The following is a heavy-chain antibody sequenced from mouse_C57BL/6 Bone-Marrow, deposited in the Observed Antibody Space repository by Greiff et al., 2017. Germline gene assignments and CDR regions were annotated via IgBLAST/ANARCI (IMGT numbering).Heavy chain of an antibody. V-gene: IGHV1-42*01. Sequence: SGPELVKPGASVKISCKASGYSFTGYYMNWVKQSPEKSLEWIGEINPSTGGTTYNQKFKAKATLTVDKSSSTAYMQLKSLTSEDSAVYYCARKGYGSSYGFDYWGQGTTLTVSS. CDR2: INPSTGGT. CDR3: ARKGYGSSYGFDY. D-gene: IGHD1-1*01. J-gene: IGHJ2*01. CDR1: GYSFTGYY.